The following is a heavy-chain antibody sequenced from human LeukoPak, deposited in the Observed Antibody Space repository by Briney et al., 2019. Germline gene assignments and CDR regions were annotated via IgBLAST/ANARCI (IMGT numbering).Heavy chain of an antibody. Sequence: SETLSLTCAVYGGSFSGYYWSWIRQPPGKGLEWIGEINHSGSTNYNPSLKSRVTISVDTSKNQFSLKLSSVTAADTAVYYCARDRRYSSANWFDPWGQGTLVTVSS. V-gene: IGHV4-34*01. CDR1: GGSFSGYY. J-gene: IGHJ5*02. D-gene: IGHD5-12*01. CDR3: ARDRRYSSANWFDP. CDR2: INHSGST.